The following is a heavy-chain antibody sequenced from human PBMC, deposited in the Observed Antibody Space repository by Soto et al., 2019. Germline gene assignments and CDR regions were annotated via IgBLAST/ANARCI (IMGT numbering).Heavy chain of an antibody. CDR3: ARGSPDSSGYYVISAFDI. CDR1: GYTFTSYG. V-gene: IGHV1-18*01. J-gene: IGHJ3*02. CDR2: ISAYNGNT. D-gene: IGHD3-22*01. Sequence: QVQLVQSGAGAKKPGASVKVSCKASGYTFTSYGISWVRQAPGQGLEWMGWISAYNGNTNYAQKLKGRVTMTTDTSTSTAYMELRSLRSDDTAVYSCARGSPDSSGYYVISAFDIWGHGTMVTVSS.